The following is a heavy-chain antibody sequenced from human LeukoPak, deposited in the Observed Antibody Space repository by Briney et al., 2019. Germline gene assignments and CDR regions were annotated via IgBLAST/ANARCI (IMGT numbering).Heavy chain of an antibody. CDR1: GFTFSSYS. D-gene: IGHD4-11*01. J-gene: IGHJ4*02. Sequence: GGSLRLSCAASGFTFSSYSMNWVRQAPGKGLEWVSYISSSSSTIYYAGSVKGRFTISRDNAKNTLYLQMNSLRAEDTAVYYCARSGGLQKFDYWGQGTLVTVSS. CDR3: ARSGGLQKFDY. CDR2: ISSSSSTI. V-gene: IGHV3-48*01.